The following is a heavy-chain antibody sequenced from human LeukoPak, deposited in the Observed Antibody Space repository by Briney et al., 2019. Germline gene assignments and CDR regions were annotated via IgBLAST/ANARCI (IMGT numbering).Heavy chain of an antibody. CDR1: GYTFTSYY. D-gene: IGHD3-10*01. CDR2: INPSGGST. J-gene: IGHJ4*02. Sequence: ASVKVSCKASGYTFTSYYVHWVRQAPGQGLEWMGIINPSGGSTSYAQKFQGRVTMTRDMSTSTVYMELSSLRSEDTAVYYCARAGYYGSGSYYQTPFDYWGQGTLVTVSS. CDR3: ARAGYYGSGSYYQTPFDY. V-gene: IGHV1-46*01.